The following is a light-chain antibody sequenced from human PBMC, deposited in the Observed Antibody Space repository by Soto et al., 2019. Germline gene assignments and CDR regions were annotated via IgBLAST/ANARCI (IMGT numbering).Light chain of an antibody. V-gene: IGKV3D-11*01. Sequence: EDVLTQSPAILSLSPGERATLSCRASQGIGNYLACYQRKPGQAPRLLIYDASNRATGMPARFSGSGSDTDSLLTNDSLEPEDSAVYYCQQRNFWPLTFGPGTRGEIK. CDR2: DAS. J-gene: IGKJ1*01. CDR3: QQRNFWPLT. CDR1: QGIGNY.